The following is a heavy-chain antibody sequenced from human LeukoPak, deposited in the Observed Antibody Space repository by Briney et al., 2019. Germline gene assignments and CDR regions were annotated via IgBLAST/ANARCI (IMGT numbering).Heavy chain of an antibody. Sequence: ASVNVSCKASGYTFTSYGISWVRQAPGQGLEWMGWISAYNGNTSYAQKLQGRVTTTTDTSTSTAYMELRSLRSDDTAVYYCARDVDDYSNWFDPWGQGTLVTVSS. CDR3: ARDVDDYSNWFDP. J-gene: IGHJ5*02. V-gene: IGHV1-18*01. CDR2: ISAYNGNT. CDR1: GYTFTSYG. D-gene: IGHD4-11*01.